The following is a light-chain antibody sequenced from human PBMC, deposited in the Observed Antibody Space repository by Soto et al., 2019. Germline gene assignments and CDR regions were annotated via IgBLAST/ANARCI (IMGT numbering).Light chain of an antibody. CDR3: CSYAGSYTWV. Sequence: QSALTQPRSMSGSPAQSVTISCTGTSSDVGGYNYVSWYQQHPGKAPKLMIYDVSQRPSGVPDRFSGSKSGNTASLTISGLQAEYEADDYCCSYAGSYTWVFGGGTKLTVL. J-gene: IGLJ2*01. CDR1: SSDVGGYNY. CDR2: DVS. V-gene: IGLV2-11*01.